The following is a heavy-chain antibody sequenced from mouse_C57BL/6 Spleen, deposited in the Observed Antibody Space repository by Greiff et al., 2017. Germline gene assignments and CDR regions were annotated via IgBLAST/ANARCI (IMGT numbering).Heavy chain of an antibody. CDR1: GYAFSSSW. J-gene: IGHJ2*01. CDR2: IYPGDGDT. Sequence: QVQLQQSGPELVKPGASVKISCKASGYAFSSSWMNWVKQRPGKGLEWIGRIYPGDGDTNYNGKFKGKATLTADKASSTAYMQLSSLTSEDSAVYFCARSIYYGYYGGDCFDYWGQGTTLTVSS. V-gene: IGHV1-82*01. CDR3: ARSIYYGYYGGDCFDY. D-gene: IGHD2-1*01.